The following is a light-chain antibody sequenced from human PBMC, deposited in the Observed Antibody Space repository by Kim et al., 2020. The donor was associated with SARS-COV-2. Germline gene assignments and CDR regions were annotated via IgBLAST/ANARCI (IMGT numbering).Light chain of an antibody. V-gene: IGLV2-14*01. CDR2: DVS. CDR3: NSYTSSRTYV. CDR1: SSDVGVYNY. Sequence: QSALTQPPSVSGSPGQSITISCTGTSSDVGVYNYVSWYQQHPGKAPKLMIYDVSKRPSGVSNRFSGSKSGNTASLTISGLQAEDEADYYCNSYTSSRTYVFGTGTKVTVL. J-gene: IGLJ1*01.